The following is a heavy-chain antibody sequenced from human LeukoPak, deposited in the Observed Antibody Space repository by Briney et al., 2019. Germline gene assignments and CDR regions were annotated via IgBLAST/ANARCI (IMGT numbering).Heavy chain of an antibody. Sequence: GASAKVSCKVSGYTLTELSMHWVRQAPGKGLEWMGGFDPEDGETIYAQKFQGRVTMTEDTSTDTAYMELSSLRSEDTAVYYCATSPTTVTPRPFDYWGQGTLVTVSS. V-gene: IGHV1-24*01. CDR1: GYTLTELS. CDR3: ATSPTTVTPRPFDY. J-gene: IGHJ4*02. D-gene: IGHD4-17*01. CDR2: FDPEDGET.